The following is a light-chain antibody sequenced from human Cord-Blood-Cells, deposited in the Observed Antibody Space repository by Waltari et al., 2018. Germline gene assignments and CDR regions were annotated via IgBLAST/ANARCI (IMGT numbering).Light chain of an antibody. V-gene: IGLV2-23*02. CDR2: EVS. Sequence: QSALTQPASVSGSPGHSITISCTGTSSDVGSYNLVPWYQQHPGKAPKLMIYEVSKRPSGVSNRFSGSKSGNTASLTISGLQAEDEADYYCCSYAGSSTFVFGTGTKVTVL. CDR1: SSDVGSYNL. CDR3: CSYAGSSTFV. J-gene: IGLJ1*01.